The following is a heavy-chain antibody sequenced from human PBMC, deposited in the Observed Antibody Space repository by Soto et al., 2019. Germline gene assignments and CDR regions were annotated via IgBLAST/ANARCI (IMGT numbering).Heavy chain of an antibody. D-gene: IGHD6-6*01. CDR1: GFNFNNYG. J-gene: IGHJ4*02. V-gene: IGHV3-33*08. Sequence: GGSLRLSCAASGFNFNNYGMNWVRQAPGRGLEWVAVIWYDGSDKYYADSVKGRFTISRDNSKNTLFLQMDSLRVEDTAMYFCARDIASRRFDYLGQGILVTVSS. CDR3: ARDIASRRFDY. CDR2: IWYDGSDK.